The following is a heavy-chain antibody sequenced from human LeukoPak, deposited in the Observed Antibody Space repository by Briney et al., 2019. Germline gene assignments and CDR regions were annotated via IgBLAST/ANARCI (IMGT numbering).Heavy chain of an antibody. CDR3: ARDPGATANWFDP. CDR1: GYSISSDYY. V-gene: IGHV4-4*07. Sequence: SETLSLTCAVSGYSISSDYYWSWIRPPAGKGLEWIGRIYTSGSTNYNPSLKSRVTISVDKSKNQFSLKLSSVTAADTAVYYCARDPGATANWFDPWGQGTLVTVSS. J-gene: IGHJ5*02. D-gene: IGHD1-26*01. CDR2: IYTSGST.